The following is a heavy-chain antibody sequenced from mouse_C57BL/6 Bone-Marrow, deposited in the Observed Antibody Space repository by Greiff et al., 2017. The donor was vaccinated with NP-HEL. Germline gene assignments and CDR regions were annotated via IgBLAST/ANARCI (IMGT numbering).Heavy chain of an antibody. CDR3: ARNYGNYGNYFDY. D-gene: IGHD2-1*01. CDR2: IYPGGGYT. Sequence: VQLQQSGAELVRPGTSVKMSCKASGYTFTNYWIGWAKQRPGHGLEWIGDIYPGGGYTNYNEKFKGKATLTADKSSSTAYMQFSSLTSEDSAIYYCARNYGNYGNYFDYWGQGTTLTVSS. V-gene: IGHV1-63*01. CDR1: GYTFTNYW. J-gene: IGHJ2*01.